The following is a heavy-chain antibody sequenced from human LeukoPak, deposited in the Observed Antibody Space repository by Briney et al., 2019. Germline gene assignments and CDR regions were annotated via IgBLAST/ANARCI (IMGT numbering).Heavy chain of an antibody. Sequence: GASVKVSCKASGYIFINYGISWVRQAPGQGLEWMGWISPYNGHTNYAPNLQDRLTMTTDTSTSTAYMELRSLRSDDTAVYYCAKTRDTVLNEYWGQGTLVTASS. CDR2: ISPYNGHT. V-gene: IGHV1-18*01. J-gene: IGHJ4*02. CDR3: AKTRDTVLNEY. CDR1: GYIFINYG.